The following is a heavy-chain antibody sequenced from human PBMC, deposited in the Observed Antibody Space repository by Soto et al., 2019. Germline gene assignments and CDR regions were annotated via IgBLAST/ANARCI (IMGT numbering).Heavy chain of an antibody. V-gene: IGHV3-74*01. D-gene: IGHD6-13*01. CDR2: VNSDGTST. CDR3: ARGQGGYSSSWHDY. J-gene: IGHJ4*02. Sequence: EVQLVESGGGLVQPGRSLRLSCAASGFTLSTYWMHWVRQVPGKGLVWVSRVNSDGTSTAYADSVKGRFTISRDNAKNSLYLQMNSLRAEDTAVYYCARGQGGYSSSWHDYWGQGTLVTVSS. CDR1: GFTLSTYW.